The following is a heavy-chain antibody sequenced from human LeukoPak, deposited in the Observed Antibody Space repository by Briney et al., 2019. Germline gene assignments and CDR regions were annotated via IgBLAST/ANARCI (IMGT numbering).Heavy chain of an antibody. CDR2: INPNSGGT. V-gene: IGHV1-2*02. J-gene: IGHJ3*02. CDR1: GYTFTGYY. CDR3: ASARRGLRFSGNAFDI. D-gene: IGHD5-12*01. Sequence: GASVKVSCKASGYTFTGYYMHWVRQAPGQGLEWMGWINPNSGGTNYAQKFQGRVTMTRDTSISTAYMELSRLRSDDTAVYYCASARRGLRFSGNAFDIWGQGTMVTVSS.